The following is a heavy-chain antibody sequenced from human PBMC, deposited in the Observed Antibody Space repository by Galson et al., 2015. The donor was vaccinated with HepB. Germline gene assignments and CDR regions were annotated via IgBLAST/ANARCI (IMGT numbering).Heavy chain of an antibody. CDR2: IIPVLGIA. D-gene: IGHD3-22*01. CDR1: GGTFSSYT. V-gene: IGHV1-69*02. CDR3: ARIRDSSGYVRGNWFDP. J-gene: IGHJ5*02. Sequence: SVKVSCKASGGTFSSYTISWVRQAPGQGLEWMGRIIPVLGIANYAQKFQGRVTITADKSTSTAYMELSSLRSEDTAVYYCARIRDSSGYVRGNWFDPWGQGTLVTVSS.